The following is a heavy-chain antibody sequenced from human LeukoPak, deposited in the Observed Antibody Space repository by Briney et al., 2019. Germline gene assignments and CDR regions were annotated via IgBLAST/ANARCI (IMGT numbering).Heavy chain of an antibody. Sequence: VASVKVSCKASGGTFSSYAISWVRQAPGQGLEWMGIISPSGGSTSYAQKFQGRVTMTRDTSTSTVYMELSSLRSEDTAVYYCARGGYDSSGYYHYWGQGTLVTVSS. CDR3: ARGGYDSSGYYHY. V-gene: IGHV1-46*01. J-gene: IGHJ4*02. CDR1: GGTFSSYA. CDR2: ISPSGGST. D-gene: IGHD3-22*01.